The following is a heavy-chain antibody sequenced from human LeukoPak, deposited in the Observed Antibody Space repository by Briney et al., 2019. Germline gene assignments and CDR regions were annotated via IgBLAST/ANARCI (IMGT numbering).Heavy chain of an antibody. CDR1: GFTFSSYA. CDR3: AKDVLSGTYYYFDQ. D-gene: IGHD1-26*01. Sequence: GGSLRLFCAASGFTFSSYAMNWVRQAPGKGLEWVSGISGSGSNTYYADSVMGRFTISRDNSKNTLYLQMNSLRAEDTAVYYCAKDVLSGTYYYFDQWGQGTLVTVSS. J-gene: IGHJ4*02. V-gene: IGHV3-23*01. CDR2: ISGSGSNT.